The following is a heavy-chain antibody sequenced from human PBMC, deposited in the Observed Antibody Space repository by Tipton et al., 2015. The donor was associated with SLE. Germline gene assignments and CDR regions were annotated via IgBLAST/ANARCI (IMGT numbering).Heavy chain of an antibody. V-gene: IGHV1-8*01. D-gene: IGHD5/OR15-5a*01. Sequence: QSGPEVKKPGASVKVSCKASGYTFTNYEINWVRQATGQGLEWVGWMNPNSGRTGFAQTFQGRVAMTRDTSINTVYMELSSLRSEDTGVYFCARDGHGVYDFDIWGQGTMVTVSS. CDR1: GYTFTNYE. CDR2: MNPNSGRT. J-gene: IGHJ3*02. CDR3: ARDGHGVYDFDI.